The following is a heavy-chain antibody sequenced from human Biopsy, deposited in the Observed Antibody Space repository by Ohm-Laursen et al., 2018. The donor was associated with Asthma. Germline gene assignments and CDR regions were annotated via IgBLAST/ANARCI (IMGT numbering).Heavy chain of an antibody. D-gene: IGHD3-9*01. V-gene: IGHV3-23*01. J-gene: IGHJ4*02. CDR3: AKDRDYDILTGPPGFDY. Sequence: SLRLSCAASGFTFSSYAMSWVRQAPGKGLDWVSVISGSGGSTYYADSVKGRFTISRDNSKNTLYLQMNSLRAEDTAVYYCAKDRDYDILTGPPGFDYWGQGTLVTVSS. CDR1: GFTFSSYA. CDR2: ISGSGGST.